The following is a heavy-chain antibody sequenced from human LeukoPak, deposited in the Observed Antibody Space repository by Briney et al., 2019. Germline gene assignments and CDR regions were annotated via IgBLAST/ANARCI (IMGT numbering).Heavy chain of an antibody. CDR1: GYIFTSYG. J-gene: IGHJ3*02. V-gene: IGHV1-18*01. CDR3: AILGATDDAFDI. D-gene: IGHD1-26*01. CDR2: ISGYNGNT. Sequence: ASVKVSCKASGYIFTSYGISWVRQAPGQGLEWMGWISGYNGNTNYAQKLQGRVTMTTDTSTSTAYMELRSLRSDDTAVYYCAILGATDDAFDIWGQGTMVTVSS.